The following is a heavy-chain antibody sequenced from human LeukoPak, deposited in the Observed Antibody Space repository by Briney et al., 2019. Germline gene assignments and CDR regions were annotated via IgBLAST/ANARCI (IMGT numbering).Heavy chain of an antibody. CDR3: ARGPMTTVFDY. Sequence: SVKVSCKASGGTFSSYAISWVRQAPGQGLEWMGRIIPILGIANYAQKFQGRVTITADESTSTAYMELSSLRSEDTAVYYCARGPMTTVFDYWGQGTLVTVSS. D-gene: IGHD4-11*01. V-gene: IGHV1-69*04. J-gene: IGHJ4*02. CDR1: GGTFSSYA. CDR2: IIPILGIA.